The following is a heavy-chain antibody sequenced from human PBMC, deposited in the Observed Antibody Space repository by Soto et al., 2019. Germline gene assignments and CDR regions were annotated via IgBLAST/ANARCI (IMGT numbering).Heavy chain of an antibody. CDR3: TRGRRSTGIAY. CDR2: INLRGST. Sequence: QVQLQQWDAGLLKPSETLSLTCGVYGGSFSGYYWSWIRQSPGKGLEWIGQINLRGSTDYNPALKSRLTMSVDTTRNQFSLNLTSVTAADTAVYYCTRGRRSTGIAYWGQGTLVTVSS. J-gene: IGHJ4*02. V-gene: IGHV4-34*02. D-gene: IGHD4-17*01. CDR1: GGSFSGYY.